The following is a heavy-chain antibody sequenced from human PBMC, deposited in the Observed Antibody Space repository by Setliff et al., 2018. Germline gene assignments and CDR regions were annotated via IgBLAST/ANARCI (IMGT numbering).Heavy chain of an antibody. J-gene: IGHJ4*01. CDR2: ISHTGST. Sequence: PSETLSLTCTVSDDFFNFGHWLSWVRQSPGRGLQWIGDISHTGSTNYNPSLRXXXXXSXXXXXXXXXXXXXXXXXXXTAVYFCARGSAGDNNSWYPYFFDSWGRGTLVTVSS. V-gene: IGHV4-4*02. CDR1: DDFFNFGHW. CDR3: ARGSAGDNNSWYPYFFDS. D-gene: IGHD3-10*01.